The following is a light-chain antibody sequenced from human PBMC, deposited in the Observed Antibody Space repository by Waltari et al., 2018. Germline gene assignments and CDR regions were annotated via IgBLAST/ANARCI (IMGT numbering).Light chain of an antibody. CDR2: EVI. J-gene: IGLJ3*02. V-gene: IGLV2-23*02. Sequence: QSALTQPASVSGSPGQSITISCTGTSSDVGFYNLVSWYQQHPGKAPELVVDEVISLPSGVSNRFSGSTSGNTASLTIAGLQAEDEADYYCCSYAGRNIWVFGGGTKLTVL. CDR3: CSYAGRNIWV. CDR1: SSDVGFYNL.